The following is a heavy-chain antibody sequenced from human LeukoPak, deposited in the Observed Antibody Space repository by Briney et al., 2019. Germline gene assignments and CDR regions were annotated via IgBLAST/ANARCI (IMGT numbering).Heavy chain of an antibody. CDR1: GFTFSSYE. Sequence: GGSLILSCAASGFTFSSYEMNWVRQAPGKGLEWVSYISSSGSTIYYADSVKGRFTISRDNAKNSLYLQMNSLRAEDTAVYYCARAMVRGARGAFDIWGQGTMVTVSS. D-gene: IGHD3-10*01. J-gene: IGHJ3*02. V-gene: IGHV3-48*03. CDR2: ISSSGSTI. CDR3: ARAMVRGARGAFDI.